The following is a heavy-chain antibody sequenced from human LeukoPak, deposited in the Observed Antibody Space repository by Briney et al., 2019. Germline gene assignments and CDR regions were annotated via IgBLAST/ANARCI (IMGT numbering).Heavy chain of an antibody. CDR3: ATIIGDNYFGMDV. CDR1: GYTLTELS. Sequence: ASVKVSCKASGYTLTELSMHWVRQAPGKRLECMGGFDPEDGERIYAQKFQGRLTMTEDTSTDTAYMELSSLRSEDTAVYYCATIIGDNYFGMDVWGKGTTVTVSS. J-gene: IGHJ6*04. D-gene: IGHD3-10*01. V-gene: IGHV1-24*01. CDR2: FDPEDGER.